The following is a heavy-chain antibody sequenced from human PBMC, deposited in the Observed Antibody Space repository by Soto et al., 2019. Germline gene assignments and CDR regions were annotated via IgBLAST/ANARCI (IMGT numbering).Heavy chain of an antibody. CDR1: GFTFSSYA. CDR3: ARDLVYWNDDYYYGMDV. Sequence: GVSLRLSCAASGFTFSSYAMHWVRQAPGKGLEWVAVISYDGSNKYYADSVKGRFTISRDNSKNTLYLQMNSLRAEDTAVYYCARDLVYWNDDYYYGMDVWGQGTTVTVSS. CDR2: ISYDGSNK. J-gene: IGHJ6*02. D-gene: IGHD1-1*01. V-gene: IGHV3-30-3*01.